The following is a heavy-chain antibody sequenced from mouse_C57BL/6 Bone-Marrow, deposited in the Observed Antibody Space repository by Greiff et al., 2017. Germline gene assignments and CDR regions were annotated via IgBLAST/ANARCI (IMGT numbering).Heavy chain of an antibody. CDR2: ISSGSSTI. D-gene: IGHD1-3*01. CDR1: GFTFSDYG. Sequence: EVKLMESGGGLVKPGGSLKLSCAASGFTFSDYGMHWVRQAPEKGLEWVAYISSGSSTIYYADTVKGRFTISRDNAKNTLFLQMTSLRSEDTAMYYCAKKVYDAMDYWGQGTSVTVSS. V-gene: IGHV5-17*01. CDR3: AKKVYDAMDY. J-gene: IGHJ4*01.